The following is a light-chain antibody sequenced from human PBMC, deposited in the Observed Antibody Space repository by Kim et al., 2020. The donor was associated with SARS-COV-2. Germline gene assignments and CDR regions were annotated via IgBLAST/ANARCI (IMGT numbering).Light chain of an antibody. J-gene: IGKJ2*01. CDR3: QQDDSKLYT. CDR1: QSVSRW. Sequence: DIQITQSPSTLSASVGDRVTITCRASQSVSRWLAWYQEKPGKAPKLLIYKASTLEGGVPSRFSARGCGTEFSFTINTLQPDDFATYSCQQDDSKLYTFVQGDKLEIK. V-gene: IGKV1-5*03. CDR2: KAS.